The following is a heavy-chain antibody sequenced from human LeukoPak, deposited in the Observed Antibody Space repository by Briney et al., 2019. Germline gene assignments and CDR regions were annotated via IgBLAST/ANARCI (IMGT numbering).Heavy chain of an antibody. J-gene: IGHJ4*02. CDR1: GGTFSSYA. Sequence: SVKVSCKASGGTFSSYAISWVRQAPGQGLEWMGGIIPIFGTANYAQKLQGRVTMTTDTSTSTAYMELSRLRSDDTAVYYCARVSYQDGFDYWGQGTLATVSS. V-gene: IGHV1-69*05. CDR2: IIPIFGTA. CDR3: ARVSYQDGFDY. D-gene: IGHD5-24*01.